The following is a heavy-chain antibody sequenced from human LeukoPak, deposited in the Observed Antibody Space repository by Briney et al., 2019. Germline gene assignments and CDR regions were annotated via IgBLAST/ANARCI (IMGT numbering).Heavy chain of an antibody. CDR3: ARVGVTVTTYYFDY. J-gene: IGHJ4*02. CDR2: INRDGTQK. CDR1: GFTLSNFW. Sequence: GGSLRLSCAASGFTLSNFWMNWVRQAPGKGLEWVAIINRDGTQKYYVDSVKGRFTISRDNSKNTLYLQMNSLRAEDTAVYYCARVGVTVTTYYFDYRGQGTLVTVSS. V-gene: IGHV3-7*02. D-gene: IGHD4-17*01.